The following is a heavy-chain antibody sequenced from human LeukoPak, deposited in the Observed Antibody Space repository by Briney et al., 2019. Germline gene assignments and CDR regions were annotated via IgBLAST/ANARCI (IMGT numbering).Heavy chain of an antibody. D-gene: IGHD3-10*01. CDR2: ISGSGGST. V-gene: IGHV3-23*01. J-gene: IGHJ5*02. Sequence: GGSLRLSCAGSGFTFSSYAMSWVRQAPGKGLEWVSGISGSGGSTYYADSVKGRFSISRDNSKNTLYLHMNSLRAEDTAVYYCAKDVTYYFGSGSNPNWFDPWGQGTLVTVSS. CDR1: GFTFSSYA. CDR3: AKDVTYYFGSGSNPNWFDP.